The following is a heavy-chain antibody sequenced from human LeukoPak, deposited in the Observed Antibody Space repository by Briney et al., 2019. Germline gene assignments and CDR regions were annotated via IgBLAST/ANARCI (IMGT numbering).Heavy chain of an antibody. V-gene: IGHV4-59*08. CDR3: ARQDYYGSGSYYNDY. CDR2: IYHSGST. CDR1: GGSISSYY. J-gene: IGHJ4*02. D-gene: IGHD3-10*01. Sequence: PSETLSLTCTVSGGSISSYYWSWIRQPPGKGLEWIGSIYHSGSTYYNPSLKSRVTISVDTSKNQFSLKLSSVTAADTAVYYCARQDYYGSGSYYNDYWGQGTLVTVSS.